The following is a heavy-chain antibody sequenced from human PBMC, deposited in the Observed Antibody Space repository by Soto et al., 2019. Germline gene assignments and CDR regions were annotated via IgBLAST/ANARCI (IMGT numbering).Heavy chain of an antibody. CDR2: ISSSSSYI. D-gene: IGHD6-13*01. V-gene: IGHV3-21*01. CDR3: AREETPYSSSPVDY. CDR1: GFTFSSYS. J-gene: IGHJ4*02. Sequence: GGSLRLSCAASGFTFSSYSMNWVRQAPGKGLEWVSSISSSSSYIYYADSVKGRFTISRDNAKNSLYLQMNSLRAEDTAVYYCAREETPYSSSPVDYWGQGTLVTVYS.